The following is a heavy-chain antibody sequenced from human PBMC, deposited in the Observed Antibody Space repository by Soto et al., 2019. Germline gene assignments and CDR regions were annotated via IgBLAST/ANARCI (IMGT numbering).Heavy chain of an antibody. CDR1: GFTFSSYG. D-gene: IGHD2-2*01. CDR3: ANVWAAIGAFDI. Sequence: GGSLRLSCAASGFTFSSYGMHWVRQAPGKGLEWVAVISYDGSNKYYADSVKGRFTISRDNSKNTLYLQMNSLRAEDTAVYYCANVWAAIGAFDIWGQGTMVTVSS. CDR2: ISYDGSNK. V-gene: IGHV3-30*18. J-gene: IGHJ3*02.